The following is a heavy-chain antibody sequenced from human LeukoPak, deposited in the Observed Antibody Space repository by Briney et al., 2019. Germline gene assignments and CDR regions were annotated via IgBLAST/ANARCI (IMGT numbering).Heavy chain of an antibody. D-gene: IGHD4-17*01. J-gene: IGHJ4*02. V-gene: IGHV4-4*02. CDR1: GGSISSGNW. Sequence: PSETPSLTCVVSGGSISSGNWWTWVRQPPGKGLEWLGEIFHNGTTNYNPSLKSRVTMSVDTSKNQFSLSLTSVTAADTAVYYCVRDTPGGSYGDYDYWGQGTLVTVSS. CDR2: IFHNGTT. CDR3: VRDTPGGSYGDYDY.